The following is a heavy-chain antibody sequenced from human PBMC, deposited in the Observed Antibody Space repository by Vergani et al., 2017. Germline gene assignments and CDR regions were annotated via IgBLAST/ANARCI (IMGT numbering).Heavy chain of an antibody. Sequence: QVPLVQSGAEVKKPGSSVKVSCKASGGTFSSYAISWVRQAPGQGLEWMGGIIPIFGTANYAQKFQGRVTITADESTSTAYMELSSLRSEDTAVYYCARGRHSSGWYGGTYYYYYGMDVWGQGTTVTVSS. CDR1: GGTFSSYA. D-gene: IGHD6-19*01. CDR3: ARGRHSSGWYGGTYYYYYGMDV. CDR2: IIPIFGTA. V-gene: IGHV1-69*12. J-gene: IGHJ6*02.